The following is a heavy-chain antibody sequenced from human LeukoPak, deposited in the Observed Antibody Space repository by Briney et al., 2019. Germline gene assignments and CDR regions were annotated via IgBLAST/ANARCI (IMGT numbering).Heavy chain of an antibody. CDR2: IIPIFGTA. CDR3: AREWSSGIAAAGIFAFDI. Sequence: ASVKVSCKASGYTFTGYYMHWVRQAPGQGLEWMGGIIPIFGTANYAQKFQGRVTITADESTSTAYMELSSLRSEDTAVYYCAREWSSGIAAAGIFAFDIWGQGTMVTVSS. D-gene: IGHD6-13*01. J-gene: IGHJ3*02. V-gene: IGHV1-69*13. CDR1: GYTFTGYY.